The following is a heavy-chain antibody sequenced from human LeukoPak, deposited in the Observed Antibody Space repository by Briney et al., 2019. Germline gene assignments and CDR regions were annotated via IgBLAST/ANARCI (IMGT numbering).Heavy chain of an antibody. CDR1: GFLFSKYW. J-gene: IGHJ4*02. V-gene: IGHV3-7*01. CDR3: ARDYDYGDLKYYFDY. D-gene: IGHD4-17*01. CDR2: IKEDDSEI. Sequence: GGSLRLSCAASGFLFSKYWMTWVRQAPGKGLEWVANIKEDDSEIYYVESVKGRFTISRDNSKNTLYLQMNSLRAEDTAVYYCARDYDYGDLKYYFDYWGQGTLVTVSS.